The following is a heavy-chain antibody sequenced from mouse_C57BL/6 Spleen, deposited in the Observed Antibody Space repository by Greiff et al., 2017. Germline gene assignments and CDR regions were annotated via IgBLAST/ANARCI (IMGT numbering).Heavy chain of an antibody. CDR3: TRGNDGSSYWYFDV. CDR2: IYPGNSDT. Sequence: EVHLVESGTVLARPGASVKMSCKTSGYTFTSYWMHWVKQRPGQGLEWIGAIYPGNSDTSYNQKFKGKAKLTAVTSASTAYMELSSLTNEDSAVYSCTRGNDGSSYWYFDVWGTGTTVTVSS. V-gene: IGHV1-5*01. J-gene: IGHJ1*03. CDR1: GYTFTSYW. D-gene: IGHD1-1*01.